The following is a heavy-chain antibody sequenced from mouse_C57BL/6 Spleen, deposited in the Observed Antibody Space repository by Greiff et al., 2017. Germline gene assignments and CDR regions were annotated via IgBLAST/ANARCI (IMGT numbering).Heavy chain of an antibody. CDR2: IGPEDGDT. J-gene: IGHJ3*01. Sequence: VQLQQSGAELVRPGASVKLSCTASGFNIKDYYMHWVKQRPEQGLEWIGRIGPEDGDTEYAPKFQGKATMTADTSSNTAYLQLSSLTSEDTAVYYCTTRYYGSSSFAYWGQGTLVTVSA. CDR3: TTRYYGSSSFAY. CDR1: GFNIKDYY. V-gene: IGHV14-1*01. D-gene: IGHD1-1*01.